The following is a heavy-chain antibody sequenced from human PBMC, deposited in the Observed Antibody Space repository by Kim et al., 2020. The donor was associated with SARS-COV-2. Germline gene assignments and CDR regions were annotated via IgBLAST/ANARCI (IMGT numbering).Heavy chain of an antibody. J-gene: IGHJ3*02. V-gene: IGHV1-69*01. CDR3: TRPWGNDAFDI. D-gene: IGHD3-16*01. CDR2: A. Sequence: ANYDQKCQGRVTITADESTSTAYMELSSLRSEDTAVYYCTRPWGNDAFDIWGQGTMVTVSS.